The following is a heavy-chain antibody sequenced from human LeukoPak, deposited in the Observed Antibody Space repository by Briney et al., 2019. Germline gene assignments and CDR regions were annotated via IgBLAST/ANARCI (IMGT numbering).Heavy chain of an antibody. V-gene: IGHV4-34*01. J-gene: IGHJ4*02. Sequence: SETLSLTCAVYGGSFSGYYWSWIRQPPGKGLEWIGEIDHSGSTNYNPSLKSRVTISVDTSKNQFSLKLSSVTAADTAVYYCASRDSGGWYVAYWGQGTLVTVSS. CDR3: ASRDSGGWYVAY. CDR2: IDHSGST. CDR1: GGSFSGYY. D-gene: IGHD6-19*01.